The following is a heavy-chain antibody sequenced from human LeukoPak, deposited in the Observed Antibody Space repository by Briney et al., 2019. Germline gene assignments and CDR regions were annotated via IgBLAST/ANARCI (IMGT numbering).Heavy chain of an antibody. V-gene: IGHV3-7*01. J-gene: IGHJ4*02. D-gene: IGHD6-19*01. CDR1: GFTFSSYW. Sequence: PGGSLRLSCAASGFTFSSYWMSWVRQAPGKGLEWVANIKQDGSEKYYVDSVKGRFTISRDNAKNSLYLQMNSLRAEDTAVYYCAKGELYSSAWYATTGEYWGQGILVTVSS. CDR2: IKQDGSEK. CDR3: AKGELYSSAWYATTGEY.